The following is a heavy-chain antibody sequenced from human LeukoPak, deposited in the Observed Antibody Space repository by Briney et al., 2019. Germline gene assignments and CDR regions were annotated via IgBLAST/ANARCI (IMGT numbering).Heavy chain of an antibody. CDR3: ARHAGDGGAFDI. V-gene: IGHV5-10-1*01. CDR1: GYSFTNYW. J-gene: IGHJ3*02. Sequence: GESLKISCQGSGYSFTNYWISWVRQMSGKGLELMGRIDPDDSYTKDSPSFQGHVTISVDNSISTAYMQWSSLKASDTAMYYCARHAGDGGAFDIWGQGTMVTVSS. D-gene: IGHD3-10*01. CDR2: IDPDDSYT.